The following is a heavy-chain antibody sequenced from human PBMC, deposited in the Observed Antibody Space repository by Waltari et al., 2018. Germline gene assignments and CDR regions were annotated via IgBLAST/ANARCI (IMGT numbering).Heavy chain of an antibody. CDR1: GGTFSSYT. J-gene: IGHJ3*02. Sequence: QVQLVQSGAEVKKPGSSVKVSCKASGGTFSSYTSSWVRQAPGQGLEWMGRIIPILGIANYAQKFQGSVTITADKSTSTAYMELSSLRSEDTAVYYCARVGVYCSSTSCSLNDAFDIWGQGTMVTVSS. CDR2: IIPILGIA. V-gene: IGHV1-69*02. D-gene: IGHD2-2*01. CDR3: ARVGVYCSSTSCSLNDAFDI.